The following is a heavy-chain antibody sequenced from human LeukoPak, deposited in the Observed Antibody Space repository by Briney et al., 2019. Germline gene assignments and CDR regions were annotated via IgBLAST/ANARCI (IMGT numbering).Heavy chain of an antibody. V-gene: IGHV1-2*06. J-gene: IGHJ4*02. Sequence: ASVKVSCKASGGTFSSYAISWVRQAPGQGLEWMGRINPNSGGTNYAQKFQGRVTMTRDTSISTVYMELSRLRSDDTAVYYSARVGYYESSGYYEYWGQGTLVTVSS. CDR3: ARVGYYESSGYYEY. CDR1: GGTFSSYA. D-gene: IGHD3-22*01. CDR2: INPNSGGT.